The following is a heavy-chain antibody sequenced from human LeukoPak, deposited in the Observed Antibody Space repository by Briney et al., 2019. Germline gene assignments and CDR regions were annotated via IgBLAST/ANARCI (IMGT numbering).Heavy chain of an antibody. CDR1: GFTLSPYT. D-gene: IGHD2-21*02. Sequence: GGSLRLSCAASGFTLSPYTMNWVRQAPGKGLEWVSSISSSSTYLDYADSLKGRFTISRDNAKNSLYLQMNSLRAEDTAVYYCARRSYCGGDCYGSDAFDIWSQGTMVTVSS. J-gene: IGHJ3*02. V-gene: IGHV3-21*01. CDR3: ARRSYCGGDCYGSDAFDI. CDR2: ISSSSTYL.